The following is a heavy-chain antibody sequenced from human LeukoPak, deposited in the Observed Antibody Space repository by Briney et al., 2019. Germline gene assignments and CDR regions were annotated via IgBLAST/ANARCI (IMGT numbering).Heavy chain of an antibody. Sequence: GRTLRLSCAASGLTFSCYAMSWVRQAPGKGLEWVSAISGSGGSTYYADSVKGRFTIPRDNSKNTLYLQMNSLRSEDTGVYYCAKDRHYYGSSGYYYGNFDLWGRGTLVTVSS. CDR2: ISGSGGST. CDR3: AKDRHYYGSSGYYYGNFDL. D-gene: IGHD3-22*01. J-gene: IGHJ2*01. CDR1: GLTFSCYA. V-gene: IGHV3-23*01.